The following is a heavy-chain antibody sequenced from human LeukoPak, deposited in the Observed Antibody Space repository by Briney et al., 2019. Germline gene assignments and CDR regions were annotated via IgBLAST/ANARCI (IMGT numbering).Heavy chain of an antibody. V-gene: IGHV3-23*01. D-gene: IGHD6-13*01. Sequence: PGGSLRLSCAASGFTFSSYAMSWVRQAPGKGLEWVSAISGSGGSTYYADSVKGRFTISRDNSKNTLYLQMNSLRAEDTAVYYCAKDTPSLMAAAGNFDYWGQGTLVTVSS. CDR1: GFTFSSYA. CDR2: ISGSGGST. CDR3: AKDTPSLMAAAGNFDY. J-gene: IGHJ4*02.